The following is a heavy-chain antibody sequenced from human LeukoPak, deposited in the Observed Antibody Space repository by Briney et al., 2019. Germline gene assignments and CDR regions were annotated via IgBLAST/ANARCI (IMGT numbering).Heavy chain of an antibody. D-gene: IGHD5-24*01. Sequence: GGSLRLSCAASGFTFNSHPMNWVRQAPGKGLEWVSSISSSGNFIYYADSVKGRFTISRDNSKNTVSLQMNSLRPEDTAVYYCARGLPNWQQFGSDFDYWGQGTLVTVSS. CDR1: GFTFNSHP. J-gene: IGHJ4*02. CDR3: ARGLPNWQQFGSDFDY. V-gene: IGHV3-21*01. CDR2: ISSSGNFI.